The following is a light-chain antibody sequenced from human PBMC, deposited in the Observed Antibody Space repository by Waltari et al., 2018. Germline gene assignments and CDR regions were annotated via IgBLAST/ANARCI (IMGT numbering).Light chain of an antibody. V-gene: IGLV2-23*01. CDR1: SRDVGNYNL. CDR3: CSYAGSYTWV. CDR2: DDN. Sequence: QSALTQPASVSGSPGPSIPISCPGTSRDVGNYNLVPWYQQYPGKAPKVMIYDDNRRPSGVSDRFSGSKSGNTASLTISGVQAEDEADYYCCSYAGSYTWVFGGGTKLTVL. J-gene: IGLJ3*02.